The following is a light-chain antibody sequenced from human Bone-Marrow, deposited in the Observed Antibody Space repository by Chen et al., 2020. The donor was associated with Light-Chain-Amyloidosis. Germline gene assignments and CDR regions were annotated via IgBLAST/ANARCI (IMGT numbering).Light chain of an antibody. Sequence: SYELTQPPSVSVSPGQTARIPCSGDDLPTKYAYWYQQKPGQAPVLVIHRDTERPSGISERFSGSSSGTIATLTISGVQAEDEADYHCQSADSSGTYEVIFGGGTKLTVL. CDR2: RDT. V-gene: IGLV3-25*03. CDR1: DLPTKY. J-gene: IGLJ2*01. CDR3: QSADSSGTYEVI.